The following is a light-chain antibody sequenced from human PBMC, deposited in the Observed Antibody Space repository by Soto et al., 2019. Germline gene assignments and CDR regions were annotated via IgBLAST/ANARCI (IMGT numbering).Light chain of an antibody. CDR2: GTS. CDR3: QRYNSYRT. J-gene: IGKJ1*01. Sequence: EIVMTQSPATLSVSPGERATLSCRASQSVSSNLAWYQHKRDQAPRLLMYGTSTRATGIPARFSGSGSGTEFTLTISSLQAEDFATYYCQRYNSYRTFGQGTKVDIK. CDR1: QSVSSN. V-gene: IGKV3-15*01.